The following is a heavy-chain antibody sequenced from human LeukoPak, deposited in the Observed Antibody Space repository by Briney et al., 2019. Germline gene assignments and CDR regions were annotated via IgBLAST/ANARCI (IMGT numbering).Heavy chain of an antibody. CDR1: GYSFTSYW. CDR2: IYPGDSDT. V-gene: IGHV5-51*01. Sequence: HGESLKISCKGSGYSFTSYWIGWVRQMPGKGLEWMGIIYPGDSDTRYSPSFQGQVTISADKSISTAYLQWSSLKASDTAMYYCARSLMAQYYYYGMDVWGQGTTVTVSS. D-gene: IGHD3-10*01. J-gene: IGHJ6*02. CDR3: ARSLMAQYYYYGMDV.